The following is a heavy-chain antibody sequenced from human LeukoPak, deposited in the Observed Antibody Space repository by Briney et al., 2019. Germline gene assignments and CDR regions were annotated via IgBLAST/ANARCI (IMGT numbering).Heavy chain of an antibody. J-gene: IGHJ4*02. V-gene: IGHV4-34*01. CDR1: GGSFSGYY. Sequence: PSETLSLTCAVYGGSFSGYYWSWIRQPPGKGLEWIGEINHSGSTNYNPSLKSRVTISVDTSKNQFSLKLSSVTAADTAVYYCARGAYFYDSSGYYFPRLYYFDYWGQGTLVTVSS. CDR3: ARGAYFYDSSGYYFPRLYYFDY. D-gene: IGHD3-22*01. CDR2: INHSGST.